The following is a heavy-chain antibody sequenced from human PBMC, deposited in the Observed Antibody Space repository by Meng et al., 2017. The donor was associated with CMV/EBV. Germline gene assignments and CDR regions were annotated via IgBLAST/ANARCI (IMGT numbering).Heavy chain of an antibody. J-gene: IGHJ6*02. D-gene: IGHD2-2*01. Sequence: ASVKVSCKASGYTFTSYGISWVRQAPGQGLEWMGWISAYNGNTNYAQKLQGRVTMTTDTSTSTAYMELRSLRSDDTAVYYCAREYCSSTSCYFYYGMDAWGQGTTVTVSS. CDR2: ISAYNGNT. V-gene: IGHV1-18*01. CDR1: GYTFTSYG. CDR3: AREYCSSTSCYFYYGMDA.